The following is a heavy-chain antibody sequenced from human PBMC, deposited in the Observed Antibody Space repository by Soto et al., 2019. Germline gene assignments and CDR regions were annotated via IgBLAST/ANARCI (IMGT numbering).Heavy chain of an antibody. J-gene: IGHJ6*02. CDR1: GFTFSSYG. D-gene: IGHD2-21*02. CDR2: IWYDGSNK. V-gene: IGHV3-33*01. CDR3: ARDQELAYCGGDCYLAGMDV. Sequence: SLRLSCAASGFTFSSYGMHWVRQAPGKGLEWVAVIWYDGSNKYYADSVKGRFTISRDNSKNTLYLQMNSLRAEDMAVYYCARDQELAYCGGDCYLAGMDVWGQGTTVTVSS.